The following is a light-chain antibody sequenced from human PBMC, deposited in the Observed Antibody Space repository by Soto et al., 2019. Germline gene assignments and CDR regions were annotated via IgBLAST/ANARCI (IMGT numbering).Light chain of an antibody. Sequence: EIVLTQSPGTLSLSPGERATLSCRASQSVTRNYLAWYQQKPGQAPRLLIYDASNRASGVPDRFSASGSGTDFTLTISRLEPEDSAVYYCQQYISSPLTFGQGTKVDIK. CDR2: DAS. J-gene: IGKJ1*01. CDR3: QQYISSPLT. V-gene: IGKV3-20*01. CDR1: QSVTRNY.